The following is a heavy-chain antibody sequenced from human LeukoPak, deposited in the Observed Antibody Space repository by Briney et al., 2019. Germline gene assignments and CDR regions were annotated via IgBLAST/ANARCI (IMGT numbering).Heavy chain of an antibody. J-gene: IGHJ4*02. CDR2: ISSSGSTI. CDR1: GFSFSGYE. V-gene: IGHV3-48*03. CDR3: ARVTRYRSGWFDY. D-gene: IGHD6-19*01. Sequence: GGSLRLSCAASGFSFSGYEMNWVRQAPGKGLEWVSYISSSGSTIYYADSVKGRLTISRDNAKNSLYLQMNSLRAEDTAVYYCARVTRYRSGWFDYWGQGTLVTVSS.